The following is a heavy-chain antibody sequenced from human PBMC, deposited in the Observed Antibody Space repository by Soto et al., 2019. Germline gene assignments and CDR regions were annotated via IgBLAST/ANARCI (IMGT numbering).Heavy chain of an antibody. J-gene: IGHJ4*02. V-gene: IGHV1-69*01. D-gene: IGHD6-13*01. CDR3: ASNPEPSRYSSSWYGDY. Sequence: QVQLVQSGAEVKKPGSSVKVSCKASGGTFSSYAISWVRQAPGQGLEWMGGIIPIFGTANYAQKFQGRVTITAAESTSTAYMELSSLRSEDTAVYYCASNPEPSRYSSSWYGDYWGQGTLVTVSS. CDR2: IIPIFGTA. CDR1: GGTFSSYA.